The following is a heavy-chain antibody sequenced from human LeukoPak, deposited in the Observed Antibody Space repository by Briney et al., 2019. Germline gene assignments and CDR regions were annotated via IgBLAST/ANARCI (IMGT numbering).Heavy chain of an antibody. V-gene: IGHV3-23*01. CDR1: GFSFSSYA. Sequence: GGSLRLSCAVSGFSFSSYAMSWVRQTPGKGLEWVSGIGASGGTTFYADSVKGRFTISRDNSKNTLYLQMNSLRAEDTAVYYCARDCSSTSCLLNWGQGTLVTVSS. D-gene: IGHD2-2*01. J-gene: IGHJ4*02. CDR2: IGASGGTT. CDR3: ARDCSSTSCLLN.